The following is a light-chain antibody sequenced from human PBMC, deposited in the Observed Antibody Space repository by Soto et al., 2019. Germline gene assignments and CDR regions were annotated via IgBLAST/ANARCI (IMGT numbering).Light chain of an antibody. Sequence: QSLLTQPPSASGTPGRRVTISCSGSSSNIGSNTVNWYQQLPGTAPKLLIYSNNQRPSGVPDRFSGSKSGTSASLAISGLQSEDEADYYCAAWDDSLNGPVFGGGTKVTVL. CDR3: AAWDDSLNGPV. J-gene: IGLJ2*01. CDR1: SSNIGSNT. CDR2: SNN. V-gene: IGLV1-44*01.